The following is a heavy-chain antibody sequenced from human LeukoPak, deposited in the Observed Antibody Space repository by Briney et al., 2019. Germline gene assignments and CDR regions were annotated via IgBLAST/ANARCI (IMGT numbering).Heavy chain of an antibody. D-gene: IGHD5-18*01. CDR3: ARAYTAMEDRYGMDV. CDR1: GYTFASYG. J-gene: IGHJ6*02. Sequence: GASVKVSCKASGYTFASYGITWVRQAPGQGLEWMGWISSYNGNTNYAQNVQGRVTMTTDTSTNTVYMELRSLRSDDTAVYYCARAYTAMEDRYGMDVWGQGTTSPSP. V-gene: IGHV1-18*01. CDR2: ISSYNGNT.